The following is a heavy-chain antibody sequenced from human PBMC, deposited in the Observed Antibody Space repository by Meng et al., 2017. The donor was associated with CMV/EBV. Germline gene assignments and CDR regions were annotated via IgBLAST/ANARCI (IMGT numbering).Heavy chain of an antibody. CDR3: ARVWDSGWDY. CDR1: GGSFSGYY. J-gene: IGHJ4*02. CDR2: INHSGST. D-gene: IGHD3-22*01. V-gene: IGHV4-34*01. Sequence: QVRLQQWGAGLLKPSETLSLTCAVYGGSFSGYYWSWIRQPPGKGLEWIGEINHSGSTNYNPSLKSRVTISVDTSKNQFSLKLSSVTAADTAVYYCARVWDSGWDYWGQGTLVTVSS.